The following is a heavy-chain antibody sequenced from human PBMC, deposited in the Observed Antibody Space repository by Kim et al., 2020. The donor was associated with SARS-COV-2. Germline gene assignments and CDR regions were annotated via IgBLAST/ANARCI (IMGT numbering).Heavy chain of an antibody. D-gene: IGHD3-16*01. Sequence: GGSLRLSCAASGFTFSNTIMNWARQAPGKGLEWVSSIVQSGNSNYADSVKGRFTISRDNSKNTVFLQMNSLRAEDTAVYYCVRGGGMGVWGQGTTVTVSS. V-gene: IGHV3-23*01. CDR2: IVQSGNS. CDR1: GFTFSNTI. J-gene: IGHJ6*02. CDR3: VRGGGMGV.